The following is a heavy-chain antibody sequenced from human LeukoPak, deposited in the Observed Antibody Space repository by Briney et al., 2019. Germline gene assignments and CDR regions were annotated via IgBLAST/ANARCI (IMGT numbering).Heavy chain of an antibody. CDR1: GFTFSSFG. J-gene: IGHJ5*02. Sequence: GGSLRLSCAASGFTFSSFGMNWVRPAPGKGLEGVSSITSSSYIYYADSVKGRFTISRDNAKNSLFLQMNSLRAEDTAVYYCASQLWFGEPNWFDPWGQGTLVTVSS. CDR3: ASQLWFGEPNWFDP. V-gene: IGHV3-21*01. D-gene: IGHD3-10*01. CDR2: ITSSSYI.